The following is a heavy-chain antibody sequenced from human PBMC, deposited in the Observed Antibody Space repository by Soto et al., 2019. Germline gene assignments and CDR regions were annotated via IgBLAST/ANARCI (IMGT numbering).Heavy chain of an antibody. CDR1: GYTFTSYA. D-gene: IGHD2-2*01. V-gene: IGHV1-3*01. Sequence: ASVKVSCKASGYTFTSYAMHWVRQAPGQRLEWMGWINASSGNTKYAQKFQGRVTMTRDTSTSTVYMELSSLRSEDTAVYYCARDVDCSSTSCYAFDYWGQGTLVTVSS. CDR3: ARDVDCSSTSCYAFDY. CDR2: INASSGNT. J-gene: IGHJ4*02.